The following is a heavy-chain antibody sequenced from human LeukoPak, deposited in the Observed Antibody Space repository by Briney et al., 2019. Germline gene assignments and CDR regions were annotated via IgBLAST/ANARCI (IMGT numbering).Heavy chain of an antibody. CDR3: ASARWDF. CDR2: INHSGNT. CDR1: GGSFSANY. J-gene: IGHJ4*02. V-gene: IGHV4-34*01. Sequence: SETLSLTCAVYGGSFSANYWSWVRQSPGKGLEWIGEINHSGNTNYNPSLKGRITISVDTSKNQFSLKLNSMTAADTAVYFCASARWDFWGQGTLVTVSS.